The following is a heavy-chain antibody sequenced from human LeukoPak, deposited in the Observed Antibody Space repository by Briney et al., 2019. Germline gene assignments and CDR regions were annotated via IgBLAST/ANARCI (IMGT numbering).Heavy chain of an antibody. CDR3: TTVRCTSTSCYRAS. D-gene: IGHD2-2*01. CDR1: GFTFSNAW. V-gene: IGHV3-15*01. CDR2: IKSESAGGTT. Sequence: GGSLRLSCVASGFTFSNAWMSWVRQAPGRGLEWVGRIKSESAGGTTNYAEPVKGRFTISRDDSKNTLFLQMNSVQMEDTAVYYCTTVRCTSTSCYRASWGRGTLVTASS. J-gene: IGHJ5*02.